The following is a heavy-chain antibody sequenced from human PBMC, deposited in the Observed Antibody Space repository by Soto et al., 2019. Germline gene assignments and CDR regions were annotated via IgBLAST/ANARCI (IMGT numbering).Heavy chain of an antibody. CDR3: AIKAGFPEWLLLDDAFDI. CDR1: GFTFSRYA. V-gene: IGHV3-23*01. J-gene: IGHJ3*02. CDR2: ISGSGGST. Sequence: PGGTLRLSCAASGFTFSRYAMSWVRQAPGKGLKWVSAISGSGGSTYYADSVKGRFTISRDNSKNTQHLQMNSLRAEDTAVYYCAIKAGFPEWLLLDDAFDIWGEGTMVTVSS. D-gene: IGHD3-3*01.